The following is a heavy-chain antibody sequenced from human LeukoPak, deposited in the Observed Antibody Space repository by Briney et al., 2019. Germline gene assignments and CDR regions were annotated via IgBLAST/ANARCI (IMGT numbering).Heavy chain of an antibody. D-gene: IGHD3-3*01. CDR2: IYHSGST. V-gene: IGHV4-38-2*02. CDR1: GFSISSGYY. CDR3: ARYDTTFGVVPSGY. J-gene: IGHJ4*02. Sequence: PSETLSLTCTVSGFSISSGYYWGWIRQPPGKGLEWIGTIYHSGSTYYNTSLKSRVTISLDTFKNQFSLRLRSVTAADTAVYYCARYDTTFGVVPSGYWGQGTLVAVSS.